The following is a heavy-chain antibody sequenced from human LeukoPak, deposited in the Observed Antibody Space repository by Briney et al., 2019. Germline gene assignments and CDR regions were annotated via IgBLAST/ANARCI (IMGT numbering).Heavy chain of an antibody. Sequence: ASVKVSCKASGYTFTGYYMHWVRQAPGQGLEWMGWINPNSGGTNYAQKFQGRVTMTRDTSISTAYMEPSRLRSDDTAVYYCARASYSSSWYSLGDAFDIWGQGTMVTVSS. CDR1: GYTFTGYY. D-gene: IGHD6-13*01. CDR2: INPNSGGT. V-gene: IGHV1-2*02. CDR3: ARASYSSSWYSLGDAFDI. J-gene: IGHJ3*02.